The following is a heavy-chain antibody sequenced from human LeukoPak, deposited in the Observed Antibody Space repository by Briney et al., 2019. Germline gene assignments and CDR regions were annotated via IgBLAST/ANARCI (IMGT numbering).Heavy chain of an antibody. J-gene: IGHJ4*02. Sequence: GGSLRLSWAASGFTFSSYWMHWVRQAPGKGLVWVSRINTDGSSTNYADSVKGRFTISSDNAKNTLYLQMNSLRAEATAVYYCARQYYHDSSGYPFDYWGQGTLVTVSS. D-gene: IGHD3-22*01. V-gene: IGHV3-74*01. CDR2: INTDGSST. CDR3: ARQYYHDSSGYPFDY. CDR1: GFTFSSYW.